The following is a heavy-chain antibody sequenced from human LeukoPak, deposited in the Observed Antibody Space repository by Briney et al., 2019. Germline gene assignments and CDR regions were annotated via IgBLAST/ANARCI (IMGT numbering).Heavy chain of an antibody. Sequence: SVKVSCQVSGYIFTGYYLHWVRQAPGQGLEWMGWSNPTSGSTNYAQKFQGRVTMTRDTSISAAYMELSRLRSDDTAVYYCARGPGGGYDWLGYWGQGTLVTVSS. J-gene: IGHJ4*02. D-gene: IGHD5-12*01. V-gene: IGHV1-2*02. CDR2: SNPTSGST. CDR1: GYIFTGYY. CDR3: ARGPGGGYDWLGY.